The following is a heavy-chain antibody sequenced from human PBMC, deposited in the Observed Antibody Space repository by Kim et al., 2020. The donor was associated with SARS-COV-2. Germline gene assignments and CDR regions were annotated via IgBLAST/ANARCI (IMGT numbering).Heavy chain of an antibody. CDR3: AKGGRITMVRGVRY. Sequence: GGSLRLSCAASGFTFSSYAMHWVRQAPGNGLEWVAVIWYDGSNKYYADSVKGRFTISRDNSKNTLYLQMNSLRAEDTAVYYCAKGGRITMVRGVRYWGQGTLVTVSS. CDR1: GFTFSSYA. D-gene: IGHD3-10*01. V-gene: IGHV3-33*06. J-gene: IGHJ4*02. CDR2: IWYDGSNK.